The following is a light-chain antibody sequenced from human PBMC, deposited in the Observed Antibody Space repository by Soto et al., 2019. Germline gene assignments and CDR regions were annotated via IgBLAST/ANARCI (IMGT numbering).Light chain of an antibody. CDR2: EGS. V-gene: IGLV2-23*01. CDR1: SSDVGSYNF. CDR3: CSYAGSSTWV. Sequence: QSALTQPASVSGSPGQSITISCTGTSSDVGSYNFVSWYQQHPGKAPKLMIYEGSERPSGVSNRFSGSKSGNTASLTISGLQAEDGADYYCCSYAGSSTWVFGGGTKLTVL. J-gene: IGLJ3*02.